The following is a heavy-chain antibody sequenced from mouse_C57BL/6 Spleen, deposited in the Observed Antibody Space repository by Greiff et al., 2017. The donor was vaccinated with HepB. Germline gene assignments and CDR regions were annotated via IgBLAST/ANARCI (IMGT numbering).Heavy chain of an antibody. Sequence: VQLQESGAELVKPGASVKLSCKASGYTFTSYWMHWVKQRPGQGLEWIGMIHPNSGSTNYNEKFKSKATLTVDKSSSTAYMQLSSLTSEDSAVYYCARSVVEDYWGQGTTLTVSS. D-gene: IGHD1-1*01. V-gene: IGHV1-64*01. CDR2: IHPNSGST. CDR1: GYTFTSYW. J-gene: IGHJ2*01. CDR3: ARSVVEDY.